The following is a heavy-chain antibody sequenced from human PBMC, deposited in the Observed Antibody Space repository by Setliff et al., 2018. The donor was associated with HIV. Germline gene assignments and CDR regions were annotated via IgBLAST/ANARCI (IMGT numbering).Heavy chain of an antibody. CDR2: ISSSSSTI. J-gene: IGHJ4*02. Sequence: GGSLRLSCAASGFTFDDYGISWVRQAPGKGLEWVSYISSSSSTIYYADSVKGRFTISRDNAKNSLYLQMSSLRAEDTAVYFCVRDINWAFDYWGQGILVTVSS. CDR1: GFTFDDYG. CDR3: VRDINWAFDY. V-gene: IGHV3-48*01. D-gene: IGHD1-1*01.